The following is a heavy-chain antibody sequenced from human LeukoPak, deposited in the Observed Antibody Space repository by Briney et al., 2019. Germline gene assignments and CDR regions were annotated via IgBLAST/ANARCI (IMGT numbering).Heavy chain of an antibody. Sequence: PGGSLRLSCAASGFTFDDYAMHWVRQAPGKGLEWVSGISWNSGSIGYADSVKGRFTISRDNAKNSLYLQMNSLRAEDTAVYYCARDVLRFLEWSPFDPWGQGTLVTVSS. CDR1: GFTFDDYA. J-gene: IGHJ5*02. D-gene: IGHD3-3*01. V-gene: IGHV3-9*01. CDR2: ISWNSGSI. CDR3: ARDVLRFLEWSPFDP.